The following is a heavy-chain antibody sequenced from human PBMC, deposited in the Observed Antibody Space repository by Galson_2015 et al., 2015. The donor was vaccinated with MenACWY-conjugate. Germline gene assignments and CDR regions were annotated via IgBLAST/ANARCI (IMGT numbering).Heavy chain of an antibody. D-gene: IGHD3-22*01. CDR2: ISSGSSPI. CDR3: FSRGSQTGHY. CDR1: GFTFSTYN. Sequence: SLRLSCAASGFTFSTYNMNWVRQAPGKGLECLSFISSGSSPIYYADSVKGRFTISRDNAKNSLFLQMNSLRAEDTAVYYCFSRGSQTGHYWGQGTLVAVSS. J-gene: IGHJ4*02. V-gene: IGHV3-48*04.